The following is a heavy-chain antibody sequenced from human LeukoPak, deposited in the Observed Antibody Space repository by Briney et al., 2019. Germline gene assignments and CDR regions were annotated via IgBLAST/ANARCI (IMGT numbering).Heavy chain of an antibody. J-gene: IGHJ4*02. Sequence: GGSLRLSCAVSGFTVSGNYMSWVRQAPGKGLEWVSLIYSGGTTYYADSVKGRFTISRDNSKNTLYLQMNSLRTEDTAVYYCARRAGGYSHPYDYWGQGILVTVSS. V-gene: IGHV3-53*01. CDR2: IYSGGTT. CDR3: ARRAGGYSHPYDY. D-gene: IGHD4-23*01. CDR1: GFTVSGNY.